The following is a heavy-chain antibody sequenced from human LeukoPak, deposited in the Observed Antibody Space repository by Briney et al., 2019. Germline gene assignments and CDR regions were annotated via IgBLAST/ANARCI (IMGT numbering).Heavy chain of an antibody. CDR1: GFTFSSYS. Sequence: VKPGGSLRLSCAASGFTFSSYSMNWVRQAPGKGLEWVSAISGSGGSTYYADSVKGRFTISRDNSKNTLYLQMNSLRAEDTAVYYCAKRGNYYDSSPFDYWGQGTLVTVSS. V-gene: IGHV3-23*01. J-gene: IGHJ4*02. CDR3: AKRGNYYDSSPFDY. D-gene: IGHD3-22*01. CDR2: ISGSGGST.